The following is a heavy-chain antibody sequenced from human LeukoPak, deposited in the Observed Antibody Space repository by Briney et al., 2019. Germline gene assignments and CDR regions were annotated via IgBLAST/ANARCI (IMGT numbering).Heavy chain of an antibody. D-gene: IGHD2-2*01. CDR1: PDSHKTNIYY. J-gene: IGHJ1*01. V-gene: IGHV4-39*01. Sequence: SGTLSHTRTVPPDSHKTNIYYWAWTRHPRGKGMEWLANINYSATTFYHDSHKRRVTRSMYTAKIQISLGLISVTASDTAVFYCAGGYAEILLVAECYDHWGQGTLVTVSS. CDR3: AGGYAEILLVAECYDH. CDR2: INYSATT.